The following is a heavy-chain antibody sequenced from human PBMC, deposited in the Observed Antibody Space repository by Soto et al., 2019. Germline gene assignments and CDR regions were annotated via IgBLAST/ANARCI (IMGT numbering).Heavy chain of an antibody. V-gene: IGHV1-69*02. J-gene: IGHJ3*02. CDR3: ARAMVVGATGAFDI. CDR1: GGTFNTYS. D-gene: IGHD2-15*01. Sequence: QVQLVQSGAEVKKPGSSVKVSCQAAGGTFNTYSINWVRQAPGQGLEWMGRIIPIVGIAKYAQKFQGRVAITADKSXXKAYMMEVNSLRPEDTAMYYCARAMVVGATGAFDIWGQGTMVTVSS. CDR2: IIPIVGIA.